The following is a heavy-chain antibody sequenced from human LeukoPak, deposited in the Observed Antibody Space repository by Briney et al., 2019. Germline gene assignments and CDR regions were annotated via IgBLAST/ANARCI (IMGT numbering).Heavy chain of an antibody. D-gene: IGHD2-2*01. Sequence: ASVKVSCKTSGYTFSTYDINWVRQAAGHGLEWMGWMNPNSGNTGFAQKFQGRATITRDTSITTAYLELSSLRSAVTAVYYCARAIRYQLLSDYWGQGTLVTVSS. CDR3: ARAIRYQLLSDY. J-gene: IGHJ4*02. V-gene: IGHV1-8*03. CDR2: MNPNSGNT. CDR1: GYTFSTYD.